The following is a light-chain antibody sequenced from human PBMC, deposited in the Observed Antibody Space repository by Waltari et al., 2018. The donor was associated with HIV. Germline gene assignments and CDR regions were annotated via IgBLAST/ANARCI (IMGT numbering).Light chain of an antibody. CDR1: SSAAARYNL. J-gene: IGLJ2*01. CDR2: EVS. V-gene: IGLV2-23*02. CDR3: CSYAGSSTHVV. Sequence: QSALPQPASVSGSPGQSITISCTGTSSAAARYNLISWYQQHPGKAPKVMIYEVSKRPSGVSNRFSGSKSGNTASLTISGLQAEDEADYYCCSYAGSSTHVVFGGGTKLTVL.